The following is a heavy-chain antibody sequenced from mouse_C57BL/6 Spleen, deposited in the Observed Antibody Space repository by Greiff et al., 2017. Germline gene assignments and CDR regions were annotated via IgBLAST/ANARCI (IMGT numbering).Heavy chain of an antibody. V-gene: IGHV1-52*01. Sequence: QVQLKQPGAELVRPGSSVKLSCKASGYTFTSYWMHWVKQRPIQGLEWIGNIDPSDSETHYNQKFKDKATLTVDKSSSTAYMQLSSLTSEDSAVYYCARDSSGYDFAYWGQGTLVTVSA. CDR2: IDPSDSET. J-gene: IGHJ3*01. CDR3: ARDSSGYDFAY. CDR1: GYTFTSYW. D-gene: IGHD3-2*02.